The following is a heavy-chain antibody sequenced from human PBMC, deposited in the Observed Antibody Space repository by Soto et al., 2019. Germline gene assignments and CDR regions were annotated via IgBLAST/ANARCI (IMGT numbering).Heavy chain of an antibody. Sequence: GGSLRLSCAASGFTFSDYYMSWIRQAPGKGLEWVSYISSSSSYTNYADSVKGRFTISRDNAKNSLYLQMNSLRAEDTAVYYCARDYCTTPTCYGMDVWGQGTTVTVSS. CDR1: GFTFSDYY. D-gene: IGHD2-8*01. J-gene: IGHJ6*02. CDR2: ISSSSSYT. CDR3: ARDYCTTPTCYGMDV. V-gene: IGHV3-11*06.